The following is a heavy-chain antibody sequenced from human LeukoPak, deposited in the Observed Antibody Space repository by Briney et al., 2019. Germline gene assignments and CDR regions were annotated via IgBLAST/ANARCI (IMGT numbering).Heavy chain of an antibody. Sequence: ASVKVSCKASGYTFTSYGISWVRQAPGQGLEWMGWISVYNGHTNYAQKLQGRVTMTTDTSTSTAYMELRSLRSDDTAVYYCARNKDTSGIAAAGAYYYYYYMDVWGKGTTVTVSS. CDR1: GYTFTSYG. D-gene: IGHD6-13*01. V-gene: IGHV1-18*01. J-gene: IGHJ6*03. CDR3: ARNKDTSGIAAAGAYYYYYYMDV. CDR2: ISVYNGHT.